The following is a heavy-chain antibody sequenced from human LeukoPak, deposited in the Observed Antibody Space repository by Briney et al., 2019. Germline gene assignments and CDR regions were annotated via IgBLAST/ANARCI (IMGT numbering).Heavy chain of an antibody. CDR3: VRVKTGSCSDH. J-gene: IGHJ4*02. V-gene: IGHV4-61*02. CDR2: IYTSGST. CDR1: GGSISSGSYY. Sequence: SQTLSLTCTVSGGSISSGSYYWSWIRQPAGKGLEWIGRIYTSGSTNYNPSLKSRVTISVDTSKNQFSLKLNSVTAADTAMYYCVRVKTGSCSDHWGQGTLVTVSS. D-gene: IGHD2-15*01.